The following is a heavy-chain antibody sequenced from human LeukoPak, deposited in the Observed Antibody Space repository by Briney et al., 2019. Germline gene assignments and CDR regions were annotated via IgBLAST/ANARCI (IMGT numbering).Heavy chain of an antibody. CDR1: GGTFNNYA. CDR2: ISAYNGNT. J-gene: IGHJ3*02. D-gene: IGHD3-9*01. Sequence: ASVKVSCKASGGTFNNYAISWVRQAPGQGLEWMGWISAYNGNTNYAQKLQGRVTMTTDTSTSTAYMELRSLRSDDTAVYYCARDPFAISTGSPTDAFDIWGQGTMVTVSS. V-gene: IGHV1-18*01. CDR3: ARDPFAISTGSPTDAFDI.